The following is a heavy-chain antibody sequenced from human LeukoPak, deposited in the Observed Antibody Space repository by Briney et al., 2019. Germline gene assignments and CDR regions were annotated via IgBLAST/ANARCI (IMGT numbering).Heavy chain of an antibody. Sequence: GGSLRLSCAASGLTFSNFGMHWVRQAPGEGLEWVAVIWHDGRNQHYADSVKGRFTIPRDNSKGTLYLQMNSLRVEDTAVYYCARQTGTYDLDYWGQGTLVTVSS. D-gene: IGHD3-10*01. V-gene: IGHV3-33*01. CDR1: GLTFSNFG. J-gene: IGHJ4*02. CDR3: ARQTGTYDLDY. CDR2: IWHDGRNQ.